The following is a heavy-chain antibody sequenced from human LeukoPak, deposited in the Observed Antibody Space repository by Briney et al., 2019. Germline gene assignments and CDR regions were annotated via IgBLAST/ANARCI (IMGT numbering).Heavy chain of an antibody. V-gene: IGHV3-7*05. J-gene: IGHJ3*02. CDR1: EFTFSRYW. CDR3: AIDGVGGIKAFDI. CDR2: IKHDGSEK. Sequence: GGSLRLSCAASEFTFSRYWMSWVRQAPGKGLEWVPNIKHDGSEKYYVDSVKGRFTISRDNAKNSLYLQMNSLRVEDTALYYCAIDGVGGIKAFDIGSEGTMVTVSS. D-gene: IGHD3-3*01.